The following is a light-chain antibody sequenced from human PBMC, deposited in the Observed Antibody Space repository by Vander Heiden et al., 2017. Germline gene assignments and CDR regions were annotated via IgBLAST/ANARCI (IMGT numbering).Light chain of an antibody. CDR3: VQSIELPIT. Sequence: DIVMTQTPLSLSVTPGQPASISCKSSQSLLHGNGRTYLYWLLQKPGQAPQLLIYEVSKLFSGVPDRFTGSGSGTYFTLEISRVEADDVGVYYCVQSIELPITFGQGTRLEIK. V-gene: IGKV2D-29*01. CDR2: EVS. CDR1: QSLLHGNGRTY. J-gene: IGKJ5*01.